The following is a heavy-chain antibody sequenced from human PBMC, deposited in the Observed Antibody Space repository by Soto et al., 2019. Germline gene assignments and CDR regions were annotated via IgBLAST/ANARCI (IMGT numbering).Heavy chain of an antibody. V-gene: IGHV4-59*12. J-gene: IGHJ4*02. Sequence: SETLSLTCTVSGGSISSYYWSWIRQPPGKGLEWIGYIYYSGSTNYNPSLKSRVTISVDTSKNQFSLKLNSVTAADTAVYYCASAGGLGAVAADYWGQGTLVTVSS. CDR2: IYYSGST. D-gene: IGHD6-19*01. CDR3: ASAGGLGAVAADY. CDR1: GGSISSYY.